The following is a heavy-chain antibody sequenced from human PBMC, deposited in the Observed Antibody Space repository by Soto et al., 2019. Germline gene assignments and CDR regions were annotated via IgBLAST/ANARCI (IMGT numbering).Heavy chain of an antibody. CDR1: GFTFSSYG. CDR2: ISYDGSNK. J-gene: IGHJ6*01. Sequence: QVQLVESGGGVVQHGRSLRLSCAASGFTFSSYGMHRVRQAPGKGLEWVAVISYDGSNKYYADSVKGRLTISRDNSKNTLYLQMSSLRAEDTAVYYCAKADMGYYYYDGMDVWRQGTTVTVSS. D-gene: IGHD6-13*01. V-gene: IGHV3-30*18. CDR3: AKADMGYYYYDGMDV.